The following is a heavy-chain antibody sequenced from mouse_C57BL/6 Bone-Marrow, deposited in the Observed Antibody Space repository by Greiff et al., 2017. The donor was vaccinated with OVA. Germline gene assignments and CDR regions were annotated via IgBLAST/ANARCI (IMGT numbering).Heavy chain of an antibody. Sequence: EVKLVESGPELVKPGASVKIPCKASGYTFTDYNMDWVKQSHGKSLEWIGDINPNNGGTIYNQKFKGKATLTVDKSSSTAYMELRSLTSEDTAVYYCARRGNPQLLDYWGQGTTLTVSS. CDR2: INPNNGGT. CDR1: GYTFTDYN. CDR3: ARRGNPQLLDY. J-gene: IGHJ2*01. V-gene: IGHV1-18*01. D-gene: IGHD4-1*02.